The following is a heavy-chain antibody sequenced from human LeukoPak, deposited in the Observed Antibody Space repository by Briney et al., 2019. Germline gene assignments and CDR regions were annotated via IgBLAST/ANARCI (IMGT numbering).Heavy chain of an antibody. Sequence: SETLSLTCTVSGGSISSYYWSRIRQPPGKGLEWIGYIYYSGSTNYNPSLKSRVTISVDTSKNQFSLKLSSVTAADTAVYYCARQDSKDAFDIWGQGTMVTVSS. CDR2: IYYSGST. CDR3: ARQDSKDAFDI. V-gene: IGHV4-59*08. CDR1: GGSISSYY. D-gene: IGHD6-13*01. J-gene: IGHJ3*02.